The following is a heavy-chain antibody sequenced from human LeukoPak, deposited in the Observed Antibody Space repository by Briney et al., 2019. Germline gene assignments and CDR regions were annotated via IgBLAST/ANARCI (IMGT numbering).Heavy chain of an antibody. CDR1: GFTFSTYS. Sequence: PGGSLRLSCAASGFTFSTYSMNWVRQAPGKGLEWVSSISSTSSYMDYADSVKGRFTISRDNAKDPLYLQMNSLRAEDTAVYYCASSRDGYNPIDYWGQGTLVIVSS. V-gene: IGHV3-21*01. CDR3: ASSRDGYNPIDY. D-gene: IGHD5-24*01. J-gene: IGHJ4*02. CDR2: ISSTSSYM.